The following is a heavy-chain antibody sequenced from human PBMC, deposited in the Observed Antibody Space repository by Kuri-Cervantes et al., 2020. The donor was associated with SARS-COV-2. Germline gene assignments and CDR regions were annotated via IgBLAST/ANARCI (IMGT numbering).Heavy chain of an antibody. J-gene: IGHJ5*02. D-gene: IGHD6-13*01. Sequence: SETLSLTCTVSGGSISSGDYYWSWIRQPPGKGLEWIGNIYYSGSTNYNPSLKSRVTISVDTSKNQFSLKVRSVTAADTAVYYCAYSIAATSRWFGPWGQGTLVTVSS. V-gene: IGHV4-61*08. CDR3: AYSIAATSRWFGP. CDR1: GGSISSGDYY. CDR2: IYYSGST.